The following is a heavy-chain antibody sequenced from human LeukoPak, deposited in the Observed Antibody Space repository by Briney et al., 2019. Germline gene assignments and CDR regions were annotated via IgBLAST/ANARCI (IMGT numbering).Heavy chain of an antibody. J-gene: IGHJ4*02. V-gene: IGHV4-59*01. CDR2: IYYSGST. Sequence: SETLSLTCSVSGGSIRSYYWSWIRQPPGKGLEWIGYIYYSGSTNYNSSLKSRVTISVDTSKNQFSLKLSSMTAADTAVYYCAGEGQYSSSSFDYWGQGTLVTVSS. CDR1: GGSIRSYY. D-gene: IGHD6-6*01. CDR3: AGEGQYSSSSFDY.